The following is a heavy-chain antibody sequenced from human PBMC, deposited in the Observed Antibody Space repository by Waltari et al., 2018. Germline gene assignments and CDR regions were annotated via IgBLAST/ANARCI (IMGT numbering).Heavy chain of an antibody. V-gene: IGHV3-7*01. CDR2: INYDGSQK. J-gene: IGHJ4*02. D-gene: IGHD2-2*01. Sequence: EVQLVESGGDLVQPGGSLRLSCAASGFTFSRYWMRWVRQTPGKGLGGVANINYDGSQKYYADSVKGRFTTSRDNAKNSVYLQMHSLRVEDAAMYYCAKSRGFEYWGQGALVTVSS. CDR1: GFTFSRYW. CDR3: AKSRGFEY.